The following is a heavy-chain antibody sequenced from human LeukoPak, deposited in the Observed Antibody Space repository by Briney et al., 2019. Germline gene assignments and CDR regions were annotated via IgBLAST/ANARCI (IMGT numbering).Heavy chain of an antibody. CDR3: ARQVQLENGNWFDP. CDR2: ISSSSSYR. V-gene: IGHV3-21*01. CDR1: GFSFSSYS. Sequence: KPGGSLRLSCAASGFSFSSYSMNWVRQAPGKGLEWVSSISSSSSYRYYADSVKGRFTISRDNSKNTLYLQMNSLRAEDTAVYYCARQVQLENGNWFDPWGQGTLVTVSS. D-gene: IGHD1-1*01. J-gene: IGHJ5*02.